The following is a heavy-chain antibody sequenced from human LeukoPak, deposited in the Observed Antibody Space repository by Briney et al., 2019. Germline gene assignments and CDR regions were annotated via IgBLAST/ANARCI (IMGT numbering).Heavy chain of an antibody. V-gene: IGHV3-30-3*01. D-gene: IGHD6-6*01. Sequence: GGSLRLSCAASGFTFSNYTLHWVRQAPGKGLQWVAVISYDGSNKYYADSVKGRFTISRDNSKNRLYLQMNSLTAADAAVYYCASGPDRGSSSPEYFNHWGQGTLVTVSS. CDR2: ISYDGSNK. CDR1: GFTFSNYT. CDR3: ASGPDRGSSSPEYFNH. J-gene: IGHJ1*01.